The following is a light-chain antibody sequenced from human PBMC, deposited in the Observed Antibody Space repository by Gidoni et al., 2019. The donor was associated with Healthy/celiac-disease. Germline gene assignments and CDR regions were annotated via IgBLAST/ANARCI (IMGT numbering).Light chain of an antibody. CDR3: QQLNSYPLFT. V-gene: IGKV1-9*01. CDR2: AAS. Sequence: DIQLTQSPSFLSASVGDRVTITCRASQGISSYLAWYQQKPGKAPKLLIYAASTLQSRVPSRFSGSGSGTEFTLTISSLQPEDFATYYCQQLNSYPLFTFXPXTKVDIK. J-gene: IGKJ3*01. CDR1: QGISSY.